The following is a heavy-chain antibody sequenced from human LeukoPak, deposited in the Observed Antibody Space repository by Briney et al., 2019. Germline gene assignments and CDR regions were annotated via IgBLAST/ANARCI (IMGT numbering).Heavy chain of an antibody. CDR3: ANLLYCSSTSCQGRDWFDP. J-gene: IGHJ5*02. V-gene: IGHV1-2*02. Sequence: GASVKVSCKASGYTFTGYYMHWVRQAPGQGLEWMGWISPNSGGTNYAQKFQGRVTMTRDTSISTAYMELSRLRSDDTAVYYCANLLYCSSTSCQGRDWFDPWGQGTLVTVSS. CDR1: GYTFTGYY. D-gene: IGHD2-2*01. CDR2: ISPNSGGT.